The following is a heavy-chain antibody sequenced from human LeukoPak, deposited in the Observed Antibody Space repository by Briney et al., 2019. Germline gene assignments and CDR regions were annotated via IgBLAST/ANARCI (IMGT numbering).Heavy chain of an antibody. J-gene: IGHJ4*02. CDR1: GGSFSGYY. D-gene: IGHD3-22*01. CDR2: INHSGST. Sequence: SETLSLTCAVYGGSFSGYYWSWIRQPPGKGLEWIGEINHSGSTNYNPSLKSRVTISADTSKNQFSLKLSSVTAADTAVYYCARGGRESYYYDSSGYGTYFDYWGQGTLVTVSS. V-gene: IGHV4-34*01. CDR3: ARGGRESYYYDSSGYGTYFDY.